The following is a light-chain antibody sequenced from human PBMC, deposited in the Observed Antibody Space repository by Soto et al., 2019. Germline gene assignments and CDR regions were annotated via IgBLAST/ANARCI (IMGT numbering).Light chain of an antibody. CDR3: CSYAGNSDVV. CDR2: DNN. CDR1: SSNIGNNY. Sequence: QSVLTQPPSVSAAPGQKVTISCSGSSSNIGNNYVSWYQQLPGTAPKLLIYDNNKRPSGIPDRFSGSKSGTSATLGITGLQTGDEAEYHCCSYAGNSDVVFAGGTKVTVL. V-gene: IGLV1-51*01. J-gene: IGLJ2*01.